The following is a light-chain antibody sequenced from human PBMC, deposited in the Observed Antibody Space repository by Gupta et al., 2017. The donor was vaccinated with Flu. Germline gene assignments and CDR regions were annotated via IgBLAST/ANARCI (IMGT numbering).Light chain of an antibody. CDR2: DAS. CDR1: QSVSDY. Sequence: EIVLTQSPVSLSLFPGETATLSCRTSQSVSDYLTWYPQRPGLPPRLIIYDASNRAPGVPIRFSGSGSWSDFTLTISSLEPEDFAVYYCQQRSDWPPLSFGGGTKIEI. V-gene: IGKV3-11*01. CDR3: QQRSDWPPLS. J-gene: IGKJ4*01.